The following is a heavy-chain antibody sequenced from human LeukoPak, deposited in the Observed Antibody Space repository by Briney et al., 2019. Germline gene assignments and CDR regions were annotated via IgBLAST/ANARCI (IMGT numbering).Heavy chain of an antibody. Sequence: PGGSLRLSCAASGFTFSSHGMSWVRQAPGKGLEWVAVISYDGSNKYYADSVKGRFTISRDNSKNTLYLQMNSLRAEDTAVYYCAREAARVNDYWGQGTLVTVSS. CDR2: ISYDGSNK. V-gene: IGHV3-30*03. CDR1: GFTFSSHG. J-gene: IGHJ4*02. CDR3: AREAARVNDY. D-gene: IGHD6-6*01.